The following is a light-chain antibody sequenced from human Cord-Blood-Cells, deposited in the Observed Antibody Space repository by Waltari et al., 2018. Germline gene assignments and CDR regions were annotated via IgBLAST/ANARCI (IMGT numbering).Light chain of an antibody. V-gene: IGKV1-39*01. CDR1: PSISSY. Sequence: DIQMTQSPSSLSASVGDRVTITCRASPSISSYLNCYQQKPGKAPKLLIYAASSLQSGVPSRFSGSGSGTDFTLTISSLQPEDFATYYCQQSYSTPLYSFGQGTKLEIK. J-gene: IGKJ2*03. CDR2: AAS. CDR3: QQSYSTPLYS.